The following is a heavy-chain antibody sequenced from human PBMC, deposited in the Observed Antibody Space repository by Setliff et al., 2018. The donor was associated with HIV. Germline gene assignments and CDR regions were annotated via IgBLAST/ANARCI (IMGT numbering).Heavy chain of an antibody. D-gene: IGHD3-10*01. CDR3: ARPATYGTLDAFDI. V-gene: IGHV5-51*01. CDR2: VFPGDSDT. Sequence: PGESLKISCKGSGYRFTTYWIAWVRQMPGKGLEWMGIVFPGDSDTRYSPSFHGQVTISADKSISTAYLQWSSLKASDTAMYYCARPATYGTLDAFDIWGQGTMVTVSS. J-gene: IGHJ3*02. CDR1: GYRFTTYW.